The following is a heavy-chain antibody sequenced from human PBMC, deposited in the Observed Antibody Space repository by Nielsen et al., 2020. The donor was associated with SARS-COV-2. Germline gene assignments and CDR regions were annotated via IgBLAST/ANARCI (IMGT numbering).Heavy chain of an antibody. CDR3: ARGWDTAMDYYYYGMDV. CDR1: GGSFSGYY. D-gene: IGHD5-18*01. Sequence: SETLSLTCAVYGGSFSGYYWSWIRQPPGKGLEWIGEINHSGSTNYNPSLKSRVTISVDTSKNQFSLKLSSVTAADTAVYYCARGWDTAMDYYYYGMDVWGQGTTVTVSS. V-gene: IGHV4-34*01. J-gene: IGHJ6*02. CDR2: INHSGST.